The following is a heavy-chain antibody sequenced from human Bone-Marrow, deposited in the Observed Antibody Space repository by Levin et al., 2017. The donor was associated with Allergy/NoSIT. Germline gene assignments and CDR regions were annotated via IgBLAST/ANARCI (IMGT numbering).Heavy chain of an antibody. CDR1: GYTFSTYT. CDR3: ARERLAGAFDAFDT. CDR2: IDGGNGKT. J-gene: IGHJ3*02. Sequence: ASVKVSCMTSGYTFSTYTIHWVRQAPGQSLEWMGCIDGGNGKTKYSERFQRRVTIIRDTSASTVYMELSSLRSEDTAVYYCARERLAGAFDAFDTWGPGTRVSVSS. V-gene: IGHV1-3*01. D-gene: IGHD2-8*02.